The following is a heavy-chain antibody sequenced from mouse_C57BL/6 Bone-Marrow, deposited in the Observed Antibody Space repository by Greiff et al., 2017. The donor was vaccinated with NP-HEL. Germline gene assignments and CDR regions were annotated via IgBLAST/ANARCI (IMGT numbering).Heavy chain of an antibody. D-gene: IGHD2-4*01. J-gene: IGHJ3*01. CDR1: GFSLSTFGMG. CDR2: IWWDADK. Sequence: ESGPGILQPSQTLSLTCSFSGFSLSTFGMGVGWIRQPSGKGLEWLAHIWWDADKYYNPALKSRLTISKDTSKNQVFLKIANVDTADTATYYCARISLIYYDYGAYWGQGTLVTVSA. V-gene: IGHV8-8*01. CDR3: ARISLIYYDYGAY.